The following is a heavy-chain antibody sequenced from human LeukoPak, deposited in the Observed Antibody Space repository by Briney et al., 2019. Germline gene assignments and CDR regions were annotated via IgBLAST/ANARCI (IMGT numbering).Heavy chain of an antibody. J-gene: IGHJ4*02. D-gene: IGHD6-13*01. Sequence: GASLQISCQGSGSIFTTYWIGWVRQLPGKGLEWVGIINPGDSDPRYRPSFQGQVTISADKSISTAYLQWSSLKASDTAMYYCARHGLGSSWFGFDYWGQGTLVTVSS. CDR3: ARHGLGSSWFGFDY. CDR2: INPGDSDP. CDR1: GSIFTTYW. V-gene: IGHV5-51*01.